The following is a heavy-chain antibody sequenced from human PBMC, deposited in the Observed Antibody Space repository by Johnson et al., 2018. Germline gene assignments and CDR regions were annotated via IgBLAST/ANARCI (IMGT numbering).Heavy chain of an antibody. Sequence: VQLVQSGGGLVQPGRSLRLSCAASGFTFDDYAMHWVRQAPGKGLEWIAGISWNGGSIGYADAVQGRFTISRDNAKNYLYLQMNRLRAEDTALYYCAKSSSWTNYYYYMDVWGKGTTVTVSS. CDR2: ISWNGGSI. CDR1: GFTFDDYA. D-gene: IGHD6-13*01. J-gene: IGHJ6*03. CDR3: AKSSSWTNYYYYMDV. V-gene: IGHV3-9*01.